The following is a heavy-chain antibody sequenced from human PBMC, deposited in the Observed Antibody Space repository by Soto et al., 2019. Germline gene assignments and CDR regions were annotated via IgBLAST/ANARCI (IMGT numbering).Heavy chain of an antibody. D-gene: IGHD2-15*01. V-gene: IGHV4-39*01. CDR1: GGSISSSSYY. J-gene: IGHJ3*02. CDR2: IYYSGST. Sequence: QLQLQESGPGLVKPSETLSLTCTVSGGSISSSSYYWGWIRQPPGKGLEWIGSIYYSGSTYYNPSLKSRVIISVDTSKNQFSLKLSSVTAADTAVYYCARPSPRYCSGGSCLEFPDAFDIWGQGTMVTVSS. CDR3: ARPSPRYCSGGSCLEFPDAFDI.